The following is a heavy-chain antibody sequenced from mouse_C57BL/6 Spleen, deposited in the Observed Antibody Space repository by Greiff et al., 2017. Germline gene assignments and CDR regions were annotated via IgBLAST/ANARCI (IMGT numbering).Heavy chain of an antibody. J-gene: IGHJ3*01. CDR3: ARVTTMVTSWFAY. CDR2: IDPSDSYT. Sequence: QVQLQQPGAELVRPGTSVKLSCKASGYTFTSYWMHWVKQRPGQGLEWIGVIDPSDSYTNYNQKFKGKATLTVATSSSTAYMQLSSLTSEDSAVYYCARVTTMVTSWFAYWGQGTLVTVSA. CDR1: GYTFTSYW. V-gene: IGHV1-59*01. D-gene: IGHD2-2*01.